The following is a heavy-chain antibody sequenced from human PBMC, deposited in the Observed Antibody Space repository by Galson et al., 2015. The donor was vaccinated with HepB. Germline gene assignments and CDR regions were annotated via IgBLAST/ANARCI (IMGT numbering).Heavy chain of an antibody. CDR2: IYSGGST. V-gene: IGHV3-53*01. J-gene: IGHJ4*02. CDR3: AKDHEMTD. CDR1: GFTVSSNY. D-gene: IGHD5-24*01. Sequence: SLRLSCAASGFTVSSNYMSWVRQAPGKGLEWVSVIYSGGSTYYADSVKGRFTISRDNSKNTLYVQMTSLRAEDTAVYYCAKDHEMTDWGQGTLVTVSS.